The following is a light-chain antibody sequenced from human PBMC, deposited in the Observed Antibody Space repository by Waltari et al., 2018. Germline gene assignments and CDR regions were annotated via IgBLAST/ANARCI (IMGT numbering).Light chain of an antibody. V-gene: IGKV3-15*01. CDR1: QSVSSN. CDR2: GAS. CDR3: QQYNNWPET. J-gene: IGKJ2*01. Sequence: EIVMTQSPATLSVSPGERATLSCRASQSVSSNLAWYQQKPGPAPRLLIYGASTRATGIPARFSGSGSGTEFTLTISSMQSEDFAVYYCQQYNNWPETFGQGTKLEIK.